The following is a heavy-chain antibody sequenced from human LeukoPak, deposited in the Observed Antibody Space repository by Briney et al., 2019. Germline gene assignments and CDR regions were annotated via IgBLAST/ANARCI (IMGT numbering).Heavy chain of an antibody. D-gene: IGHD3-3*01. V-gene: IGHV3-33*01. Sequence: PGRSLRLSCAASGFTLSSYAMHWVRRAPGKGLEWVAVIWYDGADKYYADSVKGRFTISRDNSENTLYLQMNSLRAEDTAVYYCARGISAGVDIFDFYYTRTNYWGQGTLVTVSS. CDR1: GFTLSSYA. CDR2: IWYDGADK. J-gene: IGHJ4*02. CDR3: ARGISAGVDIFDFYYTRTNY.